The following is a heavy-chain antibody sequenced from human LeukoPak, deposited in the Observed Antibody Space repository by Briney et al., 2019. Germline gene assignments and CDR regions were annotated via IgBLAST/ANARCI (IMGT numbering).Heavy chain of an antibody. J-gene: IGHJ4*02. V-gene: IGHV5-51*01. Sequence: GESLKISCKGSGYSFTSYWIGWVRQMPGRGLEWMGIIYPGDSYTRYSPSFQGQVTISADKSIRTAYLQWSSLKASDTAMYYCARHELREQLVPCDYWGQGTLVTVSS. D-gene: IGHD6-6*01. CDR1: GYSFTSYW. CDR3: ARHELREQLVPCDY. CDR2: IYPGDSYT.